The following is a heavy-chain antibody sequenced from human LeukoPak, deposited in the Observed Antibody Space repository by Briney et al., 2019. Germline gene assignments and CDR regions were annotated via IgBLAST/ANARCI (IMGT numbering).Heavy chain of an antibody. V-gene: IGHV4-59*08. CDR2: IYYSGST. CDR1: GGSISSYY. D-gene: IGHD5-18*01. CDR3: ARADPSYGYGY. Sequence: SETLSLTCTVSGGSISSYYWSWIRQPPGKGLEWIGYIYYSGSTDYNPSLKSRVTISVDTSKNQFSLKLSSVTAADTAVYYCARADPSYGYGYWGQGTLVTVSS. J-gene: IGHJ4*02.